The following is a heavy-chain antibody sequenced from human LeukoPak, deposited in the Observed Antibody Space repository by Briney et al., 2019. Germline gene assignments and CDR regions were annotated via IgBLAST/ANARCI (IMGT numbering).Heavy chain of an antibody. J-gene: IGHJ4*02. CDR3: ARGGTSGYSSTRHFWGGNYYFDY. Sequence: GGSLRLSCGASGFTFDDYWMSWVRQAPGQGLEWVANINQDGSEKYYLDSARGRFTISRDNARNSLYLQVNSLRAEDTAVYYCARGGTSGYSSTRHFWGGNYYFDYWGQGSLVTVSS. CDR1: GFTFDDYW. CDR2: INQDGSEK. D-gene: IGHD2-2*01. V-gene: IGHV3-7*01.